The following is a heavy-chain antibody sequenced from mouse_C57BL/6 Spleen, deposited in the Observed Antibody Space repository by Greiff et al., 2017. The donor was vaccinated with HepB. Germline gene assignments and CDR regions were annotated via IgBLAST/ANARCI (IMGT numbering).Heavy chain of an antibody. V-gene: IGHV1-82*01. CDR3: ARSGAYFDY. J-gene: IGHJ2*01. D-gene: IGHD3-2*02. Sequence: LEESGPELVKPGASVKISCKASGYAFSSSWMNWVKQRPGKGLEWIGRIYPGDGDTNYNGKFKGKATLTADKSSSTAYMQLSSLTSEDSAVYFCARSGAYFDYWGQGTTLTVSS. CDR2: IYPGDGDT. CDR1: GYAFSSSW.